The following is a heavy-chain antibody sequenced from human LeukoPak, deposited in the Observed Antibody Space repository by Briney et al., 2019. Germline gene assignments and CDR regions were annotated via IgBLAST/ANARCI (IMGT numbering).Heavy chain of an antibody. CDR1: GFTFSNYW. Sequence: PGGSLRHSCAASGFTFSNYWMSWVRQAPGKGLEWVANIKQDGSEKYYVNSVKGRFTISRDNAKNSLYLQMNSLRAEDTAVYDCARAGFAAETDTWGQGILVTVSS. V-gene: IGHV3-7*04. D-gene: IGHD2-15*01. CDR3: ARAGFAAETDT. J-gene: IGHJ5*02. CDR2: IKQDGSEK.